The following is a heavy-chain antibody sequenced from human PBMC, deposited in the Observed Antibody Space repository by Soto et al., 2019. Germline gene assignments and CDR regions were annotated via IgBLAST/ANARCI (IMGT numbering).Heavy chain of an antibody. Sequence: EVQLVESGGGLVKPGGSLRLSCAASGFTFSSYSMNWVRQAPGKGLEWVSSISSSSSYIYYADSVKGRFTISRDNAKNSLYLQMNSLRAEDTAVYYCAGDTGIAVAETSDYWGQGTLVTVSS. CDR1: GFTFSSYS. CDR2: ISSSSSYI. D-gene: IGHD6-19*01. J-gene: IGHJ4*02. V-gene: IGHV3-21*01. CDR3: AGDTGIAVAETSDY.